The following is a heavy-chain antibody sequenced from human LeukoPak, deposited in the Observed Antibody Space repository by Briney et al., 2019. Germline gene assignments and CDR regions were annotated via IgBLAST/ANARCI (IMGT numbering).Heavy chain of an antibody. CDR3: ARGFSGGYFQH. V-gene: IGHV4-34*01. CDR1: GGSFSGYY. CDR2: INHSGST. Sequence: SETLSLTCAVYGGSFSGYYWSWIRQPPGKGLEWIGEINHSGSTNYNPSLKSRVTISVDTSNNQFSLKLSSVTAADTAVYYCARGFSGGYFQHWGRGPLVTVSS. J-gene: IGHJ1*01. D-gene: IGHD4-23*01.